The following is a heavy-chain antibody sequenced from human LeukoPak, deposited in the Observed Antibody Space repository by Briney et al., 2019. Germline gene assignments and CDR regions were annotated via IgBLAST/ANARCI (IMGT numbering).Heavy chain of an antibody. D-gene: IGHD3-22*01. J-gene: IGHJ4*02. CDR2: ISSSSSAI. Sequence: GGSLRLSCAASGFTFSSYSMNWVRQAPGKGLEWVSSISSSSSAINYADSVKGRFTISRDNAKNSLYLQMNSLRAEDTAVYYCARDDYYDSSGYYGFDYWGQGTLVTVSS. CDR1: GFTFSSYS. V-gene: IGHV3-48*01. CDR3: ARDDYYDSSGYYGFDY.